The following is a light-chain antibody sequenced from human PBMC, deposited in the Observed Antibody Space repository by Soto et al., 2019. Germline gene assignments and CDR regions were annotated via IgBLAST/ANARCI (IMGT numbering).Light chain of an antibody. J-gene: IGLJ1*01. CDR2: ANI. V-gene: IGLV1-40*01. CDR3: QSYDSSLSGYV. CDR1: GSNIGAGYD. Sequence: QSVLTQPPSVSGAPGQSVTISGTGSGSNIGAGYDVHWYQQLPGTAPKLLIFANINRPSGVPDRFSGSKSGTSASLAITGLRAEDEADYYCQSYDSSLSGYVFGTGTKVTVL.